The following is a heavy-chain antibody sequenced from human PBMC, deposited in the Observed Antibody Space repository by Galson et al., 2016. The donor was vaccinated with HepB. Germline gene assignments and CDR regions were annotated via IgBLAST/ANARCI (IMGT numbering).Heavy chain of an antibody. J-gene: IGHJ6*02. D-gene: IGHD3-10*01. CDR2: ISSDGSNQ. V-gene: IGHV3-30*18. CDR3: AKDLYYGSGSYYHGMDV. CDR1: RFNLSRHG. Sequence: SLRLSCAASRFNLSRHGIHWVRQAPGKGLEWVAVISSDGSNQYYVDSVKGRFTISRDKSKNTVHLQMNSLRAEDTAVYYCAKDLYYGSGSYYHGMDVWGQGTTVTVSS.